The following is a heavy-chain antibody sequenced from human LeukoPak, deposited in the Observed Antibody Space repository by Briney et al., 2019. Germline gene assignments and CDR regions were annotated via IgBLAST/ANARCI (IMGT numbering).Heavy chain of an antibody. CDR3: ASRDYYDSSGYNDAFDI. D-gene: IGHD3-22*01. CDR1: GFTFSSYS. J-gene: IGHJ3*02. Sequence: PGGSLRLSCAASGFTFSSYSMNWVRQAPGKGLEWVPVIYSGGSTYYADSVKGRFTISSDNSKNTLYLQMNSLRAEDTAVYYCASRDYYDSSGYNDAFDIWGQGTMVTVSS. CDR2: IYSGGST. V-gene: IGHV3-53*01.